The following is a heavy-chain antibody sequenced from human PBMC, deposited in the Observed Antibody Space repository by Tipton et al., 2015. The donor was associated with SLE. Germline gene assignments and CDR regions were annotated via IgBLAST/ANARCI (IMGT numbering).Heavy chain of an antibody. V-gene: IGHV4-61*01. J-gene: IGHJ3*02. CDR1: GGSISSGNYY. CDR3: ARVGGYCSSTRCPRVAFDI. CDR2: IYYSGST. D-gene: IGHD2-2*01. Sequence: LRLSCTVSGGSISSGNYYWSWIRQPPGKGLEWIGYIYYSGSTNYNPSLKSRVTISVDTSKNQFSLKLSSVTAADTAVYYCARVGGYCSSTRCPRVAFDIWGQGTMVTVSS.